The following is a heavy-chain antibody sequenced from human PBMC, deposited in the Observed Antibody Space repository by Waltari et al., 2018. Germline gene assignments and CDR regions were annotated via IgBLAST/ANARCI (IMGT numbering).Heavy chain of an antibody. Sequence: EMQLVESGGGLVEPGGSLRRSCAGSGFAFSRYDMYWVRQAAGKGLECVSGIYTTGDTYYPGSVKGRFTISRENAKNSLDLQMNNLRPGDTGVYYCARYTGYGMDVWGQGTTVTVSS. J-gene: IGHJ6*02. CDR1: GFAFSRYD. V-gene: IGHV3-13*01. D-gene: IGHD5-18*01. CDR3: ARYTGYGMDV. CDR2: IYTTGDT.